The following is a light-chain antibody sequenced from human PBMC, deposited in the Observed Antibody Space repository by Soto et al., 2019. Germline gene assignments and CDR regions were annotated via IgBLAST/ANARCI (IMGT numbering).Light chain of an antibody. CDR3: QSYDSSNVV. Sequence: NFMLTQPHSMSESPGKTVNISCTRSSGSIASNYVQWYQQRPGSAPTTVIYEDNQRPSGVPDWFSGSIDSSSNSASLTISGLKTEDEADYYCQSYDSSNVVFGGGTKLTVL. CDR1: SGSIASNY. J-gene: IGLJ2*01. V-gene: IGLV6-57*04. CDR2: EDN.